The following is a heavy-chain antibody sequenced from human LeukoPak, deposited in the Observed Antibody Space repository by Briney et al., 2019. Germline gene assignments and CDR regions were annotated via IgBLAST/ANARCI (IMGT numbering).Heavy chain of an antibody. J-gene: IGHJ1*01. CDR2: ISAGSRTT. CDR3: ARQGGRWLQLRPAQYFQH. CDR1: GYIFNNFG. V-gene: IGHV1-18*04. Sequence: GASVKVSCRDSGYIFNNFGFSWVRQAPGQGLEWMGWISAGSRTTNHTQPFQGRLTMTTDSSTETTFMELRNLRSDDTAVYYCARQGGRWLQLRPAQYFQHWGQGTLVTVSS. D-gene: IGHD5-24*01.